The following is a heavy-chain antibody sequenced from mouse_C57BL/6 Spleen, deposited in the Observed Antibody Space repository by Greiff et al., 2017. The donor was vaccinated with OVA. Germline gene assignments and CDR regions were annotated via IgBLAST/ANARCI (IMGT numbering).Heavy chain of an antibody. Sequence: EVKLVESGGGLVQPGGSLSLSCAASGFTFTDYYMSWVRQPPGKALEWLGFIRNKANGYTTEYSASVKGRFTISRDNSQSILYLQMNALRAEDSATYYCARLTGWFDYWGQGTTLTVSS. D-gene: IGHD4-1*01. CDR2: IRNKANGYTT. CDR3: ARLTGWFDY. CDR1: GFTFTDYY. V-gene: IGHV7-3*01. J-gene: IGHJ2*01.